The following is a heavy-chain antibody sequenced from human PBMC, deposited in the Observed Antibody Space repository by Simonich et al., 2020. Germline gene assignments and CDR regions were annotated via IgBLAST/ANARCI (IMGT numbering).Heavy chain of an antibody. CDR2: IYSGGSK. CDR1: GFTVSSNY. CDR3: ARWTATGYYFDY. V-gene: IGHV3-53*01. Sequence: EVQLVESGGGLIQPGGSLRLSCADSGFTVSSNYMSWVRQAPGKGLGWVAVIYSGGSKYYAASVKGRFTISRDNSKNTLYLQINSLRAEDTAVYYCARWTATGYYFDYWGQGTLVTVSS. J-gene: IGHJ4*02. D-gene: IGHD1-1*01.